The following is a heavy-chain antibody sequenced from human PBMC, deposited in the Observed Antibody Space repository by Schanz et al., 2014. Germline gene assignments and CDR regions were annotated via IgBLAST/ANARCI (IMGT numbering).Heavy chain of an antibody. CDR2: ISNDGSDE. CDR3: ARESPFGGDCFSH. CDR1: GFTFSRYA. V-gene: IGHV3-30*04. D-gene: IGHD2-21*01. Sequence: QVQLVESGGGVVQPGRSVRLSCAASGFTFSRYAMHWVRQAPGKGLEWVAVISNDGSDEHYADSVKGRFTISRDNSKNTLYLQMNSLRSEDTAVYYRARESPFGGDCFSHWGQGTLVTVSS. J-gene: IGHJ4*02.